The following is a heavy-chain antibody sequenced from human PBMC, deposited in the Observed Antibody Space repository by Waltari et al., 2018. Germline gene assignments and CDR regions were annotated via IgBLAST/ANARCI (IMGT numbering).Heavy chain of an antibody. D-gene: IGHD5-18*01. Sequence: QLQLQESGPGLVKPSETLSLTCTVSGGSISSSSYYWGWIRQPPGKGLEWIGSIYYSGSTYYNPSLKSRVTISVDTSKNQFSLKLRSDDTAVYYCAREDTATPFDYWGQGTLVTVSS. V-gene: IGHV4-39*07. CDR2: IYYSGST. CDR3: AREDTATPFDY. CDR1: GGSISSSSYY. J-gene: IGHJ4*02.